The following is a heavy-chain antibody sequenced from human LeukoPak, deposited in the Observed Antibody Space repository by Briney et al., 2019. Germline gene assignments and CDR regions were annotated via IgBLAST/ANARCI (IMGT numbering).Heavy chain of an antibody. CDR3: ARDRGRSYDILTGYYNIWYYFDY. CDR2: ISAYNGNT. J-gene: IGHJ4*02. V-gene: IGHV1-18*01. CDR1: GYTFTSYG. Sequence: GASVKVSCKASGYTFTSYGISWVRQAPGQGLEWMGWISAYNGNTNYAQKLQGRVTMTTDTSTSTAYMELRSLKSGDTAVYYCARDRGRSYDILTGYYNIWYYFDYWGQGTLVTVSS. D-gene: IGHD3-9*01.